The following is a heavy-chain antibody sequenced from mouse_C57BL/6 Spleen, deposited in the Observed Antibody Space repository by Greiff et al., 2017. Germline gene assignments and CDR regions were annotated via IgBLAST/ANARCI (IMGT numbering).Heavy chain of an antibody. CDR1: GYTFTSYW. V-gene: IGHV1-7*01. J-gene: IGHJ4*01. CDR3: AIGLYYSSTVPIDY. D-gene: IGHD2-5*01. CDR2: INPSSGYT. Sequence: VQLQQSGAELAKPGASVKLSCKASGYTFTSYWMHWVKQRPGQGLEWIGYINPSSGYTKYNQKFKDKATLTADKSSSTAYMPLSSLTYEYSSVYYCAIGLYYSSTVPIDYWGQGTSVTVSS.